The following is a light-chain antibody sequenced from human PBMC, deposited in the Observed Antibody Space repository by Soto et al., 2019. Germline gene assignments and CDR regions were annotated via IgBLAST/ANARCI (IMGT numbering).Light chain of an antibody. CDR2: AAS. V-gene: IGKV1-39*01. J-gene: IGKJ2*01. CDR3: QQSYSTPRT. Sequence: DIPMTQSPSSLSASVGDRVTITCRASQSISSYLNWYQQKPGKAPKLLIYAASSLQSGVPSRFSGSGSGTDFTLTISSLQPEDVATYYCQQSYSTPRTFGQGTKLEIK. CDR1: QSISSY.